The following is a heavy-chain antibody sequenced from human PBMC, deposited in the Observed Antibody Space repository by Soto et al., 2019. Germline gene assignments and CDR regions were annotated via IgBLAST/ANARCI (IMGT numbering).Heavy chain of an antibody. J-gene: IGHJ4*02. CDR3: ARRPLSSGWYSGVDY. CDR1: GGSIISSDYY. Sequence: ASETLSLTCTVSGGSIISSDYYWDWIRQPPGKGLEWIGSIYYSGSTYYNPALKSRVTISEDTSNNQFSLKLSSVTAADTAVYYCARRPLSSGWYSGVDYWGQGTLVTVSS. V-gene: IGHV4-39*01. CDR2: IYYSGST. D-gene: IGHD6-19*01.